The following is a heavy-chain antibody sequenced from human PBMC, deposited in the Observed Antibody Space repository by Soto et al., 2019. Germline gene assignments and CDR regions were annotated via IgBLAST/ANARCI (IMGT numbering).Heavy chain of an antibody. CDR1: GGSIRSGGYY. V-gene: IGHV4-31*03. D-gene: IGHD5-12*01. J-gene: IGHJ4*02. CDR2: IYYSGSS. CDR3: ARDDPERGYRGCFDY. Sequence: QVQLQESGPGLVKPSQTLSLTCTVSGGSIRSGGYYWSWIRQHPGKGLEWIGHIYYSGSSYHNPSLDYNPSHTGRVTRSVDMAKIQFSLRLTSVSPAVASVYYCARDDPERGYRGCFDYWGQGTVVGVSS.